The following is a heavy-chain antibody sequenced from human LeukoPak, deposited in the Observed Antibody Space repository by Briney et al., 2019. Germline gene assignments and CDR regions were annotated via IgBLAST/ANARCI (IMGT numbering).Heavy chain of an antibody. J-gene: IGHJ3*02. V-gene: IGHV4-59*01. CDR1: GGSISSFY. CDR2: IYYGSFT. CDR3: ARGGAAAGSFDI. D-gene: IGHD6-13*01. Sequence: SETLSLTCAISGGSISSFYWSWIRQPPGKALEWIGYIYYGSFTKYNPSLKSRVTISADKSKNHFSLSLDSVAAADTAVYYCARGGAAAGSFDIWGQGTMVTVSS.